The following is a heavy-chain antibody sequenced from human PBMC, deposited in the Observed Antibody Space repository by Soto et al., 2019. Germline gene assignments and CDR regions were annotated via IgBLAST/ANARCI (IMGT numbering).Heavy chain of an antibody. CDR3: ARDRGYGDYFDY. D-gene: IGHD4-17*01. Sequence: SETLSLTCAVSGGPISSSNWWSWVRQPPGKGLEWIGEIYHSGSTNYNPSLKSRVTISVDKSKNQFSLKLSSVTAADTAVYYCARDRGYGDYFDYWGQGTLVTVSS. V-gene: IGHV4-4*02. J-gene: IGHJ4*02. CDR1: GGPISSSNW. CDR2: IYHSGST.